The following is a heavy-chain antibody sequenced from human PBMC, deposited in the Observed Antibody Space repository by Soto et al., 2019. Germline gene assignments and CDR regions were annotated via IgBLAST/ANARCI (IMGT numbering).Heavy chain of an antibody. CDR1: GGTFSSYA. Sequence: QVQLVQSGAEVKKPGSSVKVSCKASGGTFSSYAISWVRQAPGQGLEWMGGIIPIFGTANYAQKFQGRVTITADESTSTAYMELSSLRSEDTAVYYCARDVVVPAAKSIYYYYYGMDVWGQGTTVTVSS. D-gene: IGHD2-2*01. CDR2: IIPIFGTA. V-gene: IGHV1-69*01. J-gene: IGHJ6*02. CDR3: ARDVVVPAAKSIYYYYYGMDV.